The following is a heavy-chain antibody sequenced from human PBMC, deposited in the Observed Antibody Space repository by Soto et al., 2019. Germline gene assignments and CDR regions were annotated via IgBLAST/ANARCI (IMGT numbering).Heavy chain of an antibody. CDR2: IYYSGST. CDR1: GGSVSSGSYY. V-gene: IGHV4-61*01. J-gene: IGHJ4*02. D-gene: IGHD3-22*01. Sequence: QVQLQESGPGLVKPSETLSLTCTVSGGSVSSGSYYWSWIRQPPGKGLEWIGYIYYSGSTNYNPSLKSRVTIAVDTSKNQFSLKLSSVTAADTAVYYCASNTTTSRRSGYIFYFDYWGQGTLLTVSS. CDR3: ASNTTTSRRSGYIFYFDY.